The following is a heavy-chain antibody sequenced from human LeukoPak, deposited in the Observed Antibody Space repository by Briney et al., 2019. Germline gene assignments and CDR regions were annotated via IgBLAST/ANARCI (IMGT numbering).Heavy chain of an antibody. V-gene: IGHV3-21*01. CDR1: GFTFSSYS. CDR3: ARDFRFLDDY. D-gene: IGHD3-3*01. CDR2: ISSSSSYI. Sequence: GGSLRLSCAASGFTFSSYSMNWVRQAPGKGLEWVSSISSSSSYIYYADSVKGRFTISRDNAKNSLYLQMNSLRAEDTAMYYCARDFRFLDDYWGQGTLVTVSS. J-gene: IGHJ4*02.